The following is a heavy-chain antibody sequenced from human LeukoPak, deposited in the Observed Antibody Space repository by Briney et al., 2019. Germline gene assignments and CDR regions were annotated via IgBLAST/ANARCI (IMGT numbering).Heavy chain of an antibody. D-gene: IGHD3-22*01. CDR2: IYSGGST. CDR1: GFTVSSNY. J-gene: IGHJ3*02. Sequence: PGGSLRLSCAASGFTVSSNYMSWVRQAPGKGLEWVSVIYSGGSTYYADSVKGRFTISRDNPKKTLYLQMNSLRAEDTAVYYCARREYYYDSSGYYYDAFDIWGQGTMVTVSS. CDR3: ARREYYYDSSGYYYDAFDI. V-gene: IGHV3-66*04.